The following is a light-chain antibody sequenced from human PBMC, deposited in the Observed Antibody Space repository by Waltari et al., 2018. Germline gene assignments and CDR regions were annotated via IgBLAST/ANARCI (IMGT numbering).Light chain of an antibody. CDR3: QQYDNWPPIT. J-gene: IGKJ5*01. CDR2: GAS. Sequence: EIVMTQSPATLSVSPGERATLSCSTSQNVKNNLAWYQQKPGQAPRILIYGASTRATGIPARFSGSGSGTEFTLTISRVQSEDFAVYYCQQYDNWPPITFGQGTRLEIK. CDR1: QNVKNN. V-gene: IGKV3-15*01.